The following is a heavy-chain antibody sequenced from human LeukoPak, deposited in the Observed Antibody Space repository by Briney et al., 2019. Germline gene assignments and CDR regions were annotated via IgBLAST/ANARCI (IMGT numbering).Heavy chain of an antibody. CDR3: ARDGPVK. CDR1: GGSILSTIYY. Sequence: SETLSLTCTVSGGSILSTIYYWAWIRQPPGKGLEWIGSIHYSGPTYYNPSLKSRVTISIDTSKSQFSLKLTSVTAADTAVYYCARDGPVKWGQGTLVTVSS. J-gene: IGHJ4*02. V-gene: IGHV4-39*07. CDR2: IHYSGPT. D-gene: IGHD3-22*01.